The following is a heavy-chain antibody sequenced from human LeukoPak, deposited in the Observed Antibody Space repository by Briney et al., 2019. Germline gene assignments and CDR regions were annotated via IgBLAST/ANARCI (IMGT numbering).Heavy chain of an antibody. CDR3: ASTTVAGSWYFDY. D-gene: IGHD6-19*01. J-gene: IGHJ4*02. CDR2: IYYSGST. Sequence: SETLSLTCTVSGGSISSYYWSWIRQPPGKGLEWIGYIYYSGSTNYNPSLKSRVTISVDTSKSQFSLKLSSVTAADTAVYYCASTTVAGSWYFDYWGQGTLVTVSS. CDR1: GGSISSYY. V-gene: IGHV4-59*01.